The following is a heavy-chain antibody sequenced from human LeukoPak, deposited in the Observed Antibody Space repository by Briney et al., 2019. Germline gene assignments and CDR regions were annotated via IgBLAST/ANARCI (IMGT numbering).Heavy chain of an antibody. D-gene: IGHD2-15*01. CDR2: IFYDETTK. Sequence: GGSLRLSCAASGLNFRTYGMHWVRQAPGKGLEWVATIFYDETTKYYADSVKGRFTISRDNSKNALYLQMNSLSAEDTAVYYCATDGPPEEVVGATLDFWGQGTRVTVSS. CDR1: GLNFRTYG. CDR3: ATDGPPEEVVGATLDF. V-gene: IGHV3-33*03. J-gene: IGHJ4*02.